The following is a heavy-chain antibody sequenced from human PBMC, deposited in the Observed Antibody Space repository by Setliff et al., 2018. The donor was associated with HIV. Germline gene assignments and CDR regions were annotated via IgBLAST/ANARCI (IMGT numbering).Heavy chain of an antibody. J-gene: IGHJ4*02. CDR2: IYYSGTT. V-gene: IGHV4-61*05. CDR3: ARSVDTTLVPAYYFDY. Sequence: PSETLSLTCTVSGGSIRSSSSYWGWIRQPPGKALEWIGYIYYSGTTDYNPSLKSRVTISIDTSKNQFSLKLSSVTAADTAVYYCARSVDTTLVPAYYFDYWGQGTLVTVSS. CDR1: GGSIRSSSSY. D-gene: IGHD5-18*01.